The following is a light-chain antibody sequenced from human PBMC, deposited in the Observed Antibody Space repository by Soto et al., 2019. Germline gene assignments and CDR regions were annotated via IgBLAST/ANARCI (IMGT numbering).Light chain of an antibody. J-gene: IGKJ1*01. CDR1: QSVGRN. CDR2: GAS. CDR3: QQYNNWPTWS. V-gene: IGKV3-15*01. Sequence: EIVMTQSPAILSVSPGERATLSCRASQSVGRNIAWYQQKPGQAPRLLIHGASTMATGIPARVSGSGSGTEFTLTISSLQSDAFAVYYCQQYNNWPTWSFGQGTKVEVK.